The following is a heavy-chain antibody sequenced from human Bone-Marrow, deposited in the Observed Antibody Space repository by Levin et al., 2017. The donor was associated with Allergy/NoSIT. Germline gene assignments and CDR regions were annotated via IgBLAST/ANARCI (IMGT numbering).Heavy chain of an antibody. CDR2: ISSSGSTI. CDR1: GFTFSSYE. Sequence: GGSLRLSCAASGFTFSSYEMNWVRQAPGKGLEWVSYISSSGSTIYYADSVKGRFTISRDNAKNSLYLQMNSLRAEDTAVYYCARVARGNAMIVVVMGGAFDIWGQGTMVTVPS. CDR3: ARVARGNAMIVVVMGGAFDI. D-gene: IGHD3-22*01. V-gene: IGHV3-48*03. J-gene: IGHJ3*02.